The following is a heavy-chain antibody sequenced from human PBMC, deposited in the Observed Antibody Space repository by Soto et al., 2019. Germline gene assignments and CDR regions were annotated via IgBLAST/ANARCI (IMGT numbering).Heavy chain of an antibody. J-gene: IGHJ6*02. V-gene: IGHV4-34*01. CDR3: ARIRGV. Sequence: SETLSLTCAVYGGSFSGYYWSWIRQPPGKGLEWIGEINHSGSTNYNPSLKSRVTISVDTSKNQFSLKLSSVTAADTAVYYCARIRGVWGQGTTVTVSS. D-gene: IGHD3-3*02. CDR2: INHSGST. CDR1: GGSFSGYY.